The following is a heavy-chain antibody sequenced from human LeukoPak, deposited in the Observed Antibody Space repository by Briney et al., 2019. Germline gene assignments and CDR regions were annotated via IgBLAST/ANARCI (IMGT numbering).Heavy chain of an antibody. CDR3: ARRSAAKDAFDI. J-gene: IGHJ3*02. Sequence: GGSLRLSCAASGFTFSNYWMHWVRQSPGKGLVWVSRINSDGSSTSYADSVKGRFTISRDNAKNTLYLQMNSLRAEDTAVYYCARRSAAKDAFDIWGQGTMVTVSS. CDR2: INSDGSST. CDR1: GFTFSNYW. D-gene: IGHD6-25*01. V-gene: IGHV3-74*01.